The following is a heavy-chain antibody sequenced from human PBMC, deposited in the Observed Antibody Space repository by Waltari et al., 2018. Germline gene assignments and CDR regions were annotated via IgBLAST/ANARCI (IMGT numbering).Heavy chain of an antibody. CDR1: TGSISSRRYF. J-gene: IGHJ4*02. V-gene: IGHV4-39*07. Sequence: QVQLQESGPGLVRPSETLSLTCTVSTGSISSRRYFWAWPRQPPGKGLEWIGSIYYSGSSEYKPSLVIRVTISVDRSNDPFSPQLNSVPAAATAVYYSARGGDGTDSDPTVYFDYGGQVLLVTVSS. CDR2: IYYSGSS. D-gene: IGHD2-21*01. CDR3: ARGGDGTDSDPTVYFDY.